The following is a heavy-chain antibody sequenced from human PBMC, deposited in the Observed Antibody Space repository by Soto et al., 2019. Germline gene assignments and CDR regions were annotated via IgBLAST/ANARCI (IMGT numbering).Heavy chain of an antibody. Sequence: SETLSLTCAVSGYSISSSNWWGWIRQPPGKGLEWIGYIYYSGTTYYSPSLKSRVTISVDTSKNQFSLKLSSVTAADTAVYYCARVRPGYSSGWPFDIWGQGTMVTVSS. CDR1: GYSISSSNW. D-gene: IGHD6-19*01. V-gene: IGHV4-28*03. J-gene: IGHJ3*02. CDR2: IYYSGTT. CDR3: ARVRPGYSSGWPFDI.